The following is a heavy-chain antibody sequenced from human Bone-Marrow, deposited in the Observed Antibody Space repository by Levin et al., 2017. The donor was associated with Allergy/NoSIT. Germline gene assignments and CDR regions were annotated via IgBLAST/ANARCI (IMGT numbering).Heavy chain of an antibody. CDR2: IVGSDGST. CDR3: AKDRWVGTTSFDC. CDR1: GFAFSDYA. D-gene: IGHD1-14*01. J-gene: IGHJ4*02. Sequence: GESLKISCVASGFAFSDYAMSWVRQAPGKGLEWVSVIVGSDGSTYYADSVKGRFTISRDNSKNRLYLQMNSLRAEDTAVYYCAKDRWVGTTSFDCWGQGTLVTVSS. V-gene: IGHV3-23*01.